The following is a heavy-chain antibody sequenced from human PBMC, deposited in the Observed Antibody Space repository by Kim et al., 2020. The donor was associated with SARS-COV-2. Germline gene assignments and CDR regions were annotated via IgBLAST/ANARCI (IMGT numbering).Heavy chain of an antibody. CDR2: STI. J-gene: IGHJ4*02. Sequence: STIYYAEHVKGRLPIPRDNAKNALYLQMNSLRDEDTAVYYCASAIHYFDYWGQGTLVTVSS. CDR3: ASAIHYFDY. V-gene: IGHV3-48*02.